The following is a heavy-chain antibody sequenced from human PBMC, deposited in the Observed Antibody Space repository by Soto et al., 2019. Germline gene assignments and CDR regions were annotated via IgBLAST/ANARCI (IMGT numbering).Heavy chain of an antibody. CDR3: AAYCTSTSCQYGH. V-gene: IGHV3-30-3*01. CDR1: GFTFSSYA. Sequence: PGGSLRLSCAASGFTFSSYAMHWVRQAPGKGLEWVSVISYGGSNEYYADSVKGRFTTSRDNSKNTLYLQMNSLRAEDTAVYYCAAYCTSTSCQYGHWGQGTLVTVSS. D-gene: IGHD2-2*01. J-gene: IGHJ4*02. CDR2: ISYGGSNE.